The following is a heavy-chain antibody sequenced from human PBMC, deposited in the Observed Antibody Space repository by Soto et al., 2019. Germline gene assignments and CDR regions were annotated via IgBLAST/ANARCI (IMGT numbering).Heavy chain of an antibody. D-gene: IGHD2-2*01. V-gene: IGHV5-51*01. CDR1: GYIFTNYW. Sequence: PGESLKISCKASGYIFTNYWIGWVRQMPGKGLEWMGIIYPGDSDTKYSPSFQGQVTFSADKSISTAFLHWRSLKASDTAMYYCARRCISTSCYPLSGYYGIDVRGQGTTVTVSS. J-gene: IGHJ6*02. CDR2: IYPGDSDT. CDR3: ARRCISTSCYPLSGYYGIDV.